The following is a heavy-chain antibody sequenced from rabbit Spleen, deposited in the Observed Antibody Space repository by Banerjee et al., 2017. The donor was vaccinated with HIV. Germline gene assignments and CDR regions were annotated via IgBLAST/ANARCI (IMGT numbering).Heavy chain of an antibody. CDR1: GFSFSYYYY. V-gene: IGHV1S40*01. Sequence: QSLEESGGDLVKPGASLTLTCTASGFSFSYYYYMCWVRQAPGKGLEWIGCVYTDTSSTWYASWAKGRFTISKTSSTTVTLQMTSLTAADTATYFCARDTGTSFSTYGMDLWGPGTLVTVS. J-gene: IGHJ6*01. D-gene: IGHD7-1*01. CDR3: ARDTGTSFSTYGMDL. CDR2: VYTDTSST.